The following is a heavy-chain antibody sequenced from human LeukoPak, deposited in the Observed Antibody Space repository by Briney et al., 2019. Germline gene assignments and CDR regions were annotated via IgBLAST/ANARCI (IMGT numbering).Heavy chain of an antibody. V-gene: IGHV5-51*01. CDR1: GYSFTSYW. CDR2: INPVDSET. Sequence: GESLKISCKGSGYSFTSYWIAWVRQMPGKGLECMGIINPVDSETRYSPSFQGQVTISVDKSITTASLQWSSLRASDTAMYYCARQGSSTTSWQTIDYWGQGTLVSVSS. D-gene: IGHD2-2*01. J-gene: IGHJ4*02. CDR3: ARQGSSTTSWQTIDY.